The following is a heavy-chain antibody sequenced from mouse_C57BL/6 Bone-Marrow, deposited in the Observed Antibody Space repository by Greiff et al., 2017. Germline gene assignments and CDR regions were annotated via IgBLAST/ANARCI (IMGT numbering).Heavy chain of an antibody. J-gene: IGHJ1*03. V-gene: IGHV7-1*01. CDR1: GFTFSDFY. CDR3: ARGGGYSNYDWYFDV. CDR2: SRNKANDYTT. Sequence: EVKLVESGGGLVQSGRSLRLSCATSGFTFSDFYMEWVRQAPGQGLEWIAASRNKANDYTTEYSASVKGRFIVSRDTSKSILYLQMNALRAEDTAIYDWARGGGYSNYDWYFDVWGTGTTVTVAS. D-gene: IGHD2-5*01.